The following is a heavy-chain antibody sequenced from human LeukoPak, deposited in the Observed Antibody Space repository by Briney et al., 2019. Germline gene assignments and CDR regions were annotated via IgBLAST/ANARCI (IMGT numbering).Heavy chain of an antibody. CDR2: IYHSGST. J-gene: IGHJ4*02. Sequence: SETLSLTCTVSGGSISSGTYYWGWIRQPPGKGLEWIGSIYHSGSTYYNPSLKSRVTISVDTSKNQFSLKLSSVTAADTAVYYCARVTEWNDFDYWGQGTLVTVSS. CDR1: GGSISSGTYY. D-gene: IGHD1-1*01. CDR3: ARVTEWNDFDY. V-gene: IGHV4-39*07.